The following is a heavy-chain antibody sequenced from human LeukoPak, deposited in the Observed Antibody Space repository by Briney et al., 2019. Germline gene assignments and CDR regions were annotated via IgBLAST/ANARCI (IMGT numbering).Heavy chain of an antibody. CDR3: ARGPYYYDTSGYYSPPVYYFDY. Sequence: ASVKVSCKASGYTFTTYAMHWVRQAPGQRLEWMGWINAGNGNTKYSQEFQGRVTITRDTSASTAYMELSSLRSEDMAVYYCARGPYYYDTSGYYSPPVYYFDYWGRGTPVTVSS. J-gene: IGHJ4*02. CDR1: GYTFTTYA. D-gene: IGHD3-22*01. CDR2: INAGNGNT. V-gene: IGHV1-3*03.